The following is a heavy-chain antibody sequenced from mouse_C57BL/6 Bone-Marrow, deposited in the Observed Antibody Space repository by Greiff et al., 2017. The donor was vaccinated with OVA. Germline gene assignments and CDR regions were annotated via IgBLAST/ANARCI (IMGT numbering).Heavy chain of an antibody. CDR1: GYTFTDYN. CDR2: INPNNGGT. Sequence: EVKLMESGPELVKPGASVKIPCKASGYTFTDYNMDWVKQSHGKSLEWIGDINPNNGGTIYNQKFKGKATLTVDKSSSTAYMELRSLTSEDTAVYYCARYYGSSYGYFDVWGTGTTVTVSS. CDR3: ARYYGSSYGYFDV. D-gene: IGHD1-1*01. J-gene: IGHJ1*03. V-gene: IGHV1-18*01.